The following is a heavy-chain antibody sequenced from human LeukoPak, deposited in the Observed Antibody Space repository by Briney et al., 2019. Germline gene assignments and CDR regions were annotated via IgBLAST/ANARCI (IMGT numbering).Heavy chain of an antibody. CDR2: IIPIFGTA. CDR1: GGTFSNYA. D-gene: IGHD2-2*01. J-gene: IGHJ4*02. V-gene: IGHV1-69*13. CDR3: ARDVGEYCSSTNCYASHY. Sequence: GASVKVSCKASGGTFSNYAINWVRQAPGQGLEWMGGIIPIFGTANYAQKFQGRVTITADESTSTAYMELSSLRSEDTAVYYCARDVGEYCSSTNCYASHYWGQGTLVTVSS.